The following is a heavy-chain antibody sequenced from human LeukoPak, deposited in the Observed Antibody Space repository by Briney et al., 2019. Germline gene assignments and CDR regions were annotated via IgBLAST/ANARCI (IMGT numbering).Heavy chain of an antibody. V-gene: IGHV3-7*03. CDR3: APPLDYYDIGGYPQGGD. Sequence: GGSLRPSCAASGFTFSSYWMTWVRQAPGKGLEWVANIKQDGSKKNYMDSVKGRFTISRDNAKNSLYLQMNSLRAEDTAVYYWAPPLDYYDIGGYPQGGDGGQGTLVTVSS. J-gene: IGHJ4*02. D-gene: IGHD3-22*01. CDR2: IKQDGSKK. CDR1: GFTFSSYW.